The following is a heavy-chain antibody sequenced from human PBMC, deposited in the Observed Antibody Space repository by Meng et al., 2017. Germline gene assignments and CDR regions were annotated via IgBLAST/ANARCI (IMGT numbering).Heavy chain of an antibody. Sequence: SETLSLTCAVHGGSFSGYYWSWIRQPPGKGLEWIGEINHSGSTNYNQSLKSRVTISVDTSKTQFSLKLSYVTAADTAVYYCARCFYDFWGGYWPVGYYYYGMDVWGQGTMVTVSS. CDR1: GGSFSGYY. V-gene: IGHV4-34*01. J-gene: IGHJ6*02. D-gene: IGHD3-3*01. CDR2: INHSGST. CDR3: ARCFYDFWGGYWPVGYYYYGMDV.